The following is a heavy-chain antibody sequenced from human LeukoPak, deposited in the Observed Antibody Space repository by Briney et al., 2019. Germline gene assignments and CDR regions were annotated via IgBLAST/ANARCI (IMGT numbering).Heavy chain of an antibody. Sequence: PGRSLRLSCAASGFTFDDYAMHWVRQAPGKGLEWVSGISWNSGSIGYADSVKGRFTISRDNAKNTLYLQMNSLRAEDTAVYYCAKDRHPARTDGYYFDYWGQGTLVTVSS. CDR1: GFTFDDYA. J-gene: IGHJ4*02. D-gene: IGHD1-14*01. CDR3: AKDRHPARTDGYYFDY. V-gene: IGHV3-9*01. CDR2: ISWNSGSI.